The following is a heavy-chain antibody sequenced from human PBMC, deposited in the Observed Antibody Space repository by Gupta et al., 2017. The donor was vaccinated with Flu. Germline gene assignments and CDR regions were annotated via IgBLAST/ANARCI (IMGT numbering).Heavy chain of an antibody. CDR1: DYA. Sequence: DYAMSWVRQAPGKGLEWVGFIRSKAYGGTTEYAASVKGRFTISRDDSKSIAYLQMNSLKTEDTAVYYCTRHYGDYVGAFDIWGQGTMVTVSS. V-gene: IGHV3-49*04. CDR2: IRSKAYGGTT. CDR3: TRHYGDYVGAFDI. D-gene: IGHD4-17*01. J-gene: IGHJ3*02.